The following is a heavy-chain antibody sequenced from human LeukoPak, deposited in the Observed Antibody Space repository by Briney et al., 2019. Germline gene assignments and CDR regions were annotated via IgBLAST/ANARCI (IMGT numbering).Heavy chain of an antibody. V-gene: IGHV3-9*01. CDR1: GFTFDDYA. D-gene: IGHD5-18*01. J-gene: IGHJ5*02. Sequence: GGSLRLSCAASGFTFDDYAMHWVRQAPGKGLEWVSGISWNSGSIGYADSVKGRFTISRDNAKNSLYLQMNSLRAEDTALYYCAKGDTAMVYNWFDPRGQGTLVTVSS. CDR3: AKGDTAMVYNWFDP. CDR2: ISWNSGSI.